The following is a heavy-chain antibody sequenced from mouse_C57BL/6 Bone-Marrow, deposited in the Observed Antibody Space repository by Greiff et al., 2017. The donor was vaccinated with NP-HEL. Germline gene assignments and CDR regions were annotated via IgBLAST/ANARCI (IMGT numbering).Heavy chain of an antibody. V-gene: IGHV15-2*01. Sequence: QVQLKQSGSELRSPGSSVKLSCKDFDSEVFPIAYMSWVRQKPGHGFEWIGGILPSIGRTIYGEKFEDKATLDADTLSNTAYLELNSLTSEDSAIYYCARQYSNYPYWYFDVWGTGTTVTVSS. CDR3: ARQYSNYPYWYFDV. CDR1: DSEVFPIAY. D-gene: IGHD2-5*01. CDR2: ILPSIGRT. J-gene: IGHJ1*03.